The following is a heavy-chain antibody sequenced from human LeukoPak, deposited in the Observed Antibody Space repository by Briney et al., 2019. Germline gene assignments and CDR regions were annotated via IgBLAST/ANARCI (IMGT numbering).Heavy chain of an antibody. D-gene: IGHD3-9*01. CDR1: GFTVSSNY. J-gene: IGHJ4*02. CDR3: VSRSDSLTSYSFDY. Sequence: GGSLRLSCAASGFTVSSNYMSWIRQAPGKGLEWVSIIHSGGDTKYADSVKGRFAISRDNSKNTLSLQMNSLRAEDTAVYYCVSRSDSLTSYSFDYWGQGTLVTVSS. V-gene: IGHV3-53*01. CDR2: IHSGGDT.